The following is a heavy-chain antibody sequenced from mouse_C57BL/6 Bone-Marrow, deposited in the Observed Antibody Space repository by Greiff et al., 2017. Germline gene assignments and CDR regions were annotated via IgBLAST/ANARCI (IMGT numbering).Heavy chain of an antibody. Sequence: QVQLQQSGAELARPGASVKMSCKASGYTFTSYTMHWVKQRPGQGLEWIGYINPSSGYTKYNQKFKDKATLTADKSSSTAYMQLSSLTSEASAVYYCASYDGYYLFAYWGQGTLVTVSA. V-gene: IGHV1-4*01. CDR3: ASYDGYYLFAY. J-gene: IGHJ3*01. D-gene: IGHD2-3*01. CDR1: GYTFTSYT. CDR2: INPSSGYT.